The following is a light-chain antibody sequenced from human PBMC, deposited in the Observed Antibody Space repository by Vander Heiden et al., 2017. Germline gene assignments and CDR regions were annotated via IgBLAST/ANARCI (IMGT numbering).Light chain of an antibody. Sequence: QSVLTQPPSVSGTPGQSVSISCTGSTPNILINAVNWYQQVPGTAPKFVMYDNDQRPSGVPDRFSGSKSGTSASLAISGLQSDDEAEYYCAAWDDGLNGLLFGGGTKLTVL. V-gene: IGLV1-44*01. CDR1: TPNILINA. CDR2: DND. J-gene: IGLJ2*01. CDR3: AAWDDGLNGLL.